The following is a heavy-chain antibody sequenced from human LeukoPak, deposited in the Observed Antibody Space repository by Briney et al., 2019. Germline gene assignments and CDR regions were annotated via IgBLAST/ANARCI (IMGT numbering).Heavy chain of an antibody. D-gene: IGHD6-6*01. CDR1: GFTFSSYG. CDR2: IWYDGSNK. J-gene: IGHJ4*02. CDR3: AREEQLAPFDY. V-gene: IGHV3-33*01. Sequence: GGSLRLSCAASGFTFSSYGMHWVRQAPRKGLEWVAVIWYDGSNKYYADSVKGRFTISRDNSKNTLYLQMNSLRAEDTAVYYRAREEQLAPFDYWGQGTLVTVSS.